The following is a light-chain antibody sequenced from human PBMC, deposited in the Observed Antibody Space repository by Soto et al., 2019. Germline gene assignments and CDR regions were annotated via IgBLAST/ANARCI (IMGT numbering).Light chain of an antibody. CDR1: SSDVGGYNF. CDR3: SSYTTSSTVV. J-gene: IGLJ1*01. CDR2: EVS. V-gene: IGLV2-14*03. Sequence: QSALTQPASVFGSPGQSITISCTGTSSDVGGYNFVSWYQQHPGKAPKLMIYEVSNRPSGVSNCFSGSKSGNTASLTISGLQPEDEADYYCSSYTTSSTVVFGTGTKVTVL.